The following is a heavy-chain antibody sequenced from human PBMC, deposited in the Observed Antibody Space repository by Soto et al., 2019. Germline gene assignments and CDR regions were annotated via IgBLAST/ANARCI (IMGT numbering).Heavy chain of an antibody. D-gene: IGHD6-19*01. CDR3: ARAYSSGWPNFDY. CDR2: IIVYNGDT. CDR1: GYIFTNYV. J-gene: IGHJ4*02. Sequence: ASVKVSCKASGYIFTNYVITWVRQAPGHGLEWMGWIIVYNGDTNSAQSPQGRVTMTTDTSTSTVHMELRSLRPDDTAVYYCARAYSSGWPNFDYWGQGTLVTVSS. V-gene: IGHV1-18*01.